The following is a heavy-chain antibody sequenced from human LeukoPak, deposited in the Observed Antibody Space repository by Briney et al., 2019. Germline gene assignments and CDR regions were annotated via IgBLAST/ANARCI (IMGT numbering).Heavy chain of an antibody. CDR1: GGSISTYY. J-gene: IGHJ6*02. CDR2: TYYSGST. V-gene: IGHV4-59*06. CDR3: ARDLSDDGSPYTHYGMAV. D-gene: IGHD3-16*01. Sequence: PSETLSLTRTVSGGSISTYYWSWIRQPPGKGLEWIGYTYYSGSTYYNPSLKSRVTISVDTSKNQLSLNLCSVTAADTAVYYCARDLSDDGSPYTHYGMAVWGQGTTVTVSS.